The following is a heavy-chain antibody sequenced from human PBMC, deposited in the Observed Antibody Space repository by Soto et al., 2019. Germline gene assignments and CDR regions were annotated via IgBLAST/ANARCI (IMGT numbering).Heavy chain of an antibody. CDR3: ARGDCVCGTCYSLAGSFYYYMDV. J-gene: IGHJ6*03. V-gene: IGHV3-74*02. CDR1: GFTFSNYW. CDR2: INSDGSVS. D-gene: IGHD2-15*01. Sequence: EVQLLESGGGLVQPGGSLRLSCAASGFTFSNYWMYWVRQAPGKGLESVSRINSDGSVSSYADSVKGRLTISRDNVKNTLYLQMDSLRAEDTAVYYCARGDCVCGTCYSLAGSFYYYMDVWGKGTTVTVFS.